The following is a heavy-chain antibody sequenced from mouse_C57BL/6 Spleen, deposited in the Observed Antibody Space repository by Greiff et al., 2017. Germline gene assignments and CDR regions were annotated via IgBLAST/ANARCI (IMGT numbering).Heavy chain of an antibody. D-gene: IGHD2-14*01. J-gene: IGHJ2*01. CDR2: IDPEDGET. CDR1: GFNIKDYY. V-gene: IGHV14-2*01. CDR3: AGHRYVDD. Sequence: VQLQQSGAELVKPGASVKLSCTASGFNIKDYYMHWVQQRTEQGLEWIGRIDPEDGETKYAPKVQGKATIAADTATNTVYLQLSSLTSEDTAVYSFAGHRYVDDWGKGTTLTVSS.